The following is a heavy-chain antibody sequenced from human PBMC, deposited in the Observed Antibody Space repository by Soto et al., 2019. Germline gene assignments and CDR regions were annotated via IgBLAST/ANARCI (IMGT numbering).Heavy chain of an antibody. CDR3: ARGHSTDCSNGVCSFFYNHEMDV. D-gene: IGHD2-8*01. CDR1: GYSFTDYH. Sequence: GALVKVFCKASGYSFTDYHIHWVRQAPGQGLEWLGRINPKSGGTSTAQKFQGWVTMTRDRSISTVYMELTRLRSDDTAVYFCARGHSTDCSNGVCSFFYNHEMDVWGQGTTVTVSS. V-gene: IGHV1-2*04. J-gene: IGHJ6*02. CDR2: INPKSGGT.